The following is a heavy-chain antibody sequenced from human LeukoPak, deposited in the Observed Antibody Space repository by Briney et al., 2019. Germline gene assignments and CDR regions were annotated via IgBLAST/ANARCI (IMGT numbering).Heavy chain of an antibody. J-gene: IGHJ4*02. D-gene: IGHD5-18*01. CDR3: ARVDTAMAKDPYYFDY. V-gene: IGHV4-34*01. Sequence: SETLALPCAVYGGSFSGYYWSWIRQPPGKGLEWIGEINYSGSTNYNPSLKSRVTISVDTSKNQFSLKLSSVTAADTAVYYCARVDTAMAKDPYYFDYWGQGTLVTVSS. CDR1: GGSFSGYY. CDR2: INYSGST.